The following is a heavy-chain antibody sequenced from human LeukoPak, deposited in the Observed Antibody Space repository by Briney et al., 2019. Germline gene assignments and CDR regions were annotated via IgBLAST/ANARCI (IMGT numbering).Heavy chain of an antibody. CDR3: GRDLPDGSGSFYSDY. Sequence: SETLSLTCTVSGDSISSGSYYWTWIRQHPGKGLEWIGYIHYSGNAYYNPYLKSRVTISVDTSKNQFSLKVDSVSAADTAVYYCGRDLPDGSGSFYSDYWGQGALVTVS. CDR2: IHYSGNA. J-gene: IGHJ4*02. V-gene: IGHV4-31*03. CDR1: GDSISSGSYY. D-gene: IGHD3-10*01.